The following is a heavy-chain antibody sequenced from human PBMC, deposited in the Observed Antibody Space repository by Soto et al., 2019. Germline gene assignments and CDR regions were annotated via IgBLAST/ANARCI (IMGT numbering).Heavy chain of an antibody. Sequence: GASVKVSCKASGYTFTGYYMHWVRQAPGQRLEWMGWINPNSGGTNYAQKFQGWVTMTRDTSISTAYMELSRLRSDDTAVYYCARDAYDFWSGLNWFDPWGQGTLLTVSS. CDR2: INPNSGGT. D-gene: IGHD3-3*01. J-gene: IGHJ5*02. CDR1: GYTFTGYY. V-gene: IGHV1-2*04. CDR3: ARDAYDFWSGLNWFDP.